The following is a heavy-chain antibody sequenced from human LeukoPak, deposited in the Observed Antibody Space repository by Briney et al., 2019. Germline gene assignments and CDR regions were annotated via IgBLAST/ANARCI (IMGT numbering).Heavy chain of an antibody. Sequence: GGSLRLSCAASGFTFRYYWMHWVRQAPGKGLVWVARINSLGTSSDYADSVKGRFTVSRDNDKNTLYLQMNSLKVDDTAVYYCARDLFTVTTNRDCWGQGTLVTVSS. J-gene: IGHJ4*02. V-gene: IGHV3-74*01. D-gene: IGHD4-17*01. CDR2: INSLGTSS. CDR3: ARDLFTVTTNRDC. CDR1: GFTFRYYW.